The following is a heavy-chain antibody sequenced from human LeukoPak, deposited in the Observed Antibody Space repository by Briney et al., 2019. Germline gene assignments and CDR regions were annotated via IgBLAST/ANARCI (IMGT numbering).Heavy chain of an antibody. Sequence: PSETLSLTCTVSGGSISSYYWSWIRQPPGKGLEWIGYIYYSGSTNYNPSLKSRVTISVDTSKNQFSLKLSSVTAADTAVYYCARVTAAAGTGSWFDPWGQGTLVTVSS. CDR3: ARVTAAAGTGSWFDP. CDR2: IYYSGST. V-gene: IGHV4-59*01. CDR1: GGSISSYY. J-gene: IGHJ5*02. D-gene: IGHD6-13*01.